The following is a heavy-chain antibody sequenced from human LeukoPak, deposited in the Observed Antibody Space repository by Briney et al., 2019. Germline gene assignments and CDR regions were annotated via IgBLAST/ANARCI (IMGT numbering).Heavy chain of an antibody. CDR3: ARGEGIAAALYYFDY. J-gene: IGHJ4*02. V-gene: IGHV4-59*01. CDR2: IYYSGST. D-gene: IGHD6-13*01. Sequence: SETLSLTRTVSGGSISSYYWSWIRQPPGKGLEWIGYIYYSGSTNYNPSLKSRVTISVDTSKNQFSLKLSSVTAADTAVYYCARGEGIAAALYYFDYWGQGTLVTVSS. CDR1: GGSISSYY.